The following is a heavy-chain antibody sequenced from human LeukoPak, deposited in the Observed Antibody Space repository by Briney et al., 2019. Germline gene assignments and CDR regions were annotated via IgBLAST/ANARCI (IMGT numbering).Heavy chain of an antibody. CDR3: ARVSYTKEFDY. V-gene: IGHV4-34*01. D-gene: IGHD1-26*01. CDR2: INHSGST. J-gene: IGHJ4*02. CDR1: GGSFSGYY. Sequence: ASETLSLTCAVYGGSFSGYYWSWIRQPPGKGLEWIGEINHSGSTNYNPSLKSRVTISVDTSKNQFSLKLSSVTAADTAVYYCARVSYTKEFDYWGQGTLVTVSS.